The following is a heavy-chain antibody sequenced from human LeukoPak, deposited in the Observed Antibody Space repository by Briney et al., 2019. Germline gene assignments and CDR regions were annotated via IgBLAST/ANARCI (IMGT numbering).Heavy chain of an antibody. CDR1: GFTFSNYW. J-gene: IGHJ4*02. D-gene: IGHD6-6*01. CDR2: INNDGTST. Sequence: GGSLRLSCTASGFTFSNYWMHWVRQTPGKGLVWVSHINNDGTSTTYADSVKGRFTISRDNAKNTLYLQMDSLRAEDTAVYYCARDWYSSSSDLDYWGQGTLVTVSS. V-gene: IGHV3-74*01. CDR3: ARDWYSSSSDLDY.